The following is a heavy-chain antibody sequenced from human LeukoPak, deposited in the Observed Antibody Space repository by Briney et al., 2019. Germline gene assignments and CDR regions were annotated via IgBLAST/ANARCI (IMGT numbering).Heavy chain of an antibody. D-gene: IGHD5-18*01. Sequence: SETLSLTCTVSGGSISSSSYYWGWIRQPPGKGLEWIGSICYSGSTYYNPSLKSRVTISVDTSKNQFSLKLSSVTAADTAVYYCARYSYGYKFDYWGQGTLVTVSS. CDR2: ICYSGST. J-gene: IGHJ4*02. CDR1: GGSISSSSYY. V-gene: IGHV4-39*01. CDR3: ARYSYGYKFDY.